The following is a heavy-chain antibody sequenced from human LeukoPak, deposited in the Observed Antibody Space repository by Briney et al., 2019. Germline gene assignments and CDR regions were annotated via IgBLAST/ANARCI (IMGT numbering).Heavy chain of an antibody. D-gene: IGHD5-12*01. CDR2: ISGSGGFT. J-gene: IGHJ4*02. CDR3: AKSATPWLPPFPY. CDR1: GFTFSSYA. V-gene: IGHV3-23*01. Sequence: GGSLRLSCAASGFTFSSYAMSWVRQAPGKGLEWVSGISGSGGFTYYADSVKGRFTISRDNSKNTLYLQMDSLRAEDTAIYYCAKSATPWLPPFPYWGQGTLVTVSS.